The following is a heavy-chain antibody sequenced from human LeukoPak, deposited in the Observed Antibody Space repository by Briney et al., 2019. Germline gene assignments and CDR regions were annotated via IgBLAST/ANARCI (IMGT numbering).Heavy chain of an antibody. CDR2: IWYDGSNK. J-gene: IGHJ4*02. CDR1: GFTFSSYG. Sequence: GGSLRLSCAASGFTFSSYGMHWVRQAPGKGLEWVAVIWYDGSNKYYADSVKGRFTISRDNSKNTLYLQMNSLRAEDTAVYYRARGYSYGYISYFDYWGQGTLVTVSS. CDR3: ARGYSYGYISYFDY. D-gene: IGHD5-18*01. V-gene: IGHV3-33*01.